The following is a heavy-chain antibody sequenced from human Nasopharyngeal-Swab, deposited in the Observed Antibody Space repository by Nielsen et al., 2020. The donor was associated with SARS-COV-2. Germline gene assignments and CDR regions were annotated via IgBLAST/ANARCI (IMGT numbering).Heavy chain of an antibody. CDR1: GDTFTSYA. J-gene: IGHJ3*02. CDR3: ARGGDGYNSYDAFDI. D-gene: IGHD5-24*01. Sequence: ASVKVSCKAAGDTFTSYAMNWVRQAPGQGLEWMGWINANTGNPTYAQGFTGRFVFSLDTSVSTAYLQISSLKAEDTAVYYCARGGDGYNSYDAFDIWGQGTMVTVSS. CDR2: INANTGNP. V-gene: IGHV7-4-1*02.